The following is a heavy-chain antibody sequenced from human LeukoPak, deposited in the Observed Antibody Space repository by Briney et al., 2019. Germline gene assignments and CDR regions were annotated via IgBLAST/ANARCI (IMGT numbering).Heavy chain of an antibody. V-gene: IGHV1-69*04. J-gene: IGHJ3*02. CDR3: ARDIPQPDAFDI. CDR1: GGTFSSYA. CDR2: IIPILGIA. D-gene: IGHD6-13*01. Sequence: ASVKVSRKASGGTFSSYAISWVRQAPGQGLEWMGRIIPILGIANYAQKFQGRVTITADKSTSTAYMELSSLRSEDTAVYYCARDIPQPDAFDIWGQGTMVTVSS.